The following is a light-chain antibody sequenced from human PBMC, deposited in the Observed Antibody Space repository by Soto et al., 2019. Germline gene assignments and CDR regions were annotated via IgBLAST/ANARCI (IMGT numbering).Light chain of an antibody. Sequence: EIVLTQSPGTLSLSPGERATLSCRASQYVTSNYLAWYQQKPGQAPRLLIYTTSSRATGVPERFSGSGSVTHFTLTISRLELEDFSVYYCEQYGGSPWTFGQGTKVEIK. V-gene: IGKV3-20*01. CDR3: EQYGGSPWT. CDR1: QYVTSNY. CDR2: TTS. J-gene: IGKJ1*01.